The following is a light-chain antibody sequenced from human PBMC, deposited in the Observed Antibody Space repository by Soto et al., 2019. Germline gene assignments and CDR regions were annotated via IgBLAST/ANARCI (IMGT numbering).Light chain of an antibody. V-gene: IGKV1-5*01. CDR1: QSITNR. Sequence: DIQMTQSPSTLSASVGDRVTITCRASQSITNRLAWYQQKPGEAPKVLIYDASNLESGVPPRFSGRGFGTEFILTISSLQPDDFAMYWCQHYGGMWTFAQGTKVDIK. CDR2: DAS. CDR3: QHYGGMWT. J-gene: IGKJ1*01.